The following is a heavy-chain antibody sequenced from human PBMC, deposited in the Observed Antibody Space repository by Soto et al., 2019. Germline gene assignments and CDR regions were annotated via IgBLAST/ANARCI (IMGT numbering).Heavy chain of an antibody. CDR2: ISGSGGST. CDR1: GFTFSSYA. CDR3: AKGRSPKYYYYYYMDV. V-gene: IGHV3-23*01. Sequence: WGSLRLSCAASGFTFSSYAMSWVRQAPGEGLEWVSAISGSGGSTYYADSVKGRFTISRDNSKNTLYLQMNSLRAEDTAVYYCAKGRSPKYYYYYYMDVWGKRFTVTVSS. J-gene: IGHJ6*03.